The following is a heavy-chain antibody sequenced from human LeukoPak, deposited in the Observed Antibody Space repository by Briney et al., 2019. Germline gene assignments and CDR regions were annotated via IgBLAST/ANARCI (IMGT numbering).Heavy chain of an antibody. CDR2: INPNSGGT. Sequence: ASVKASCKASGYTFTGYYMHWVRQAPGQGLEWMGWINPNSGGTNYAQKFQGRVTMTRDTSISTAYMELSRLRSDDTAVYYCARDRYSSGQRGIGAEYFQHWGQGTLVTVSS. D-gene: IGHD6-19*01. CDR1: GYTFTGYY. J-gene: IGHJ1*01. CDR3: ARDRYSSGQRGIGAEYFQH. V-gene: IGHV1-2*02.